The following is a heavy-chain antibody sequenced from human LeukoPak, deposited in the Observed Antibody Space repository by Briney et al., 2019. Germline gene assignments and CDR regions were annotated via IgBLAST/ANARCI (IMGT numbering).Heavy chain of an antibody. CDR2: IGSGSSAI. Sequence: GGSLRLSCAASGFTFSSYTMNWVRQAPGKGLEWVSSIGSGSSAIYYADSVKGRFTISRDNAKNSLYLQMNSLRDEDTAVYYCARVKGVFAPFDSWGQGTLVTVPS. CDR3: ARVKGVFAPFDS. V-gene: IGHV3-48*02. D-gene: IGHD2-8*01. J-gene: IGHJ4*02. CDR1: GFTFSSYT.